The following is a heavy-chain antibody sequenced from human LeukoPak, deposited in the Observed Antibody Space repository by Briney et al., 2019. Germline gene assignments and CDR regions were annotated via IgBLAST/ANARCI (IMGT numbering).Heavy chain of an antibody. D-gene: IGHD3-16*01. J-gene: IGHJ4*02. CDR3: VREVGRPKTFYFDS. Sequence: GGSLRLSCIASGFVFSRDNMNWVRQAPRKGLEWVAHISETIYYADSVQGRFTISRDNAKNSLYLQMSNLRVDDTAMYYCVREVGRPKTFYFDSWGRGTPVTVSS. V-gene: IGHV3-48*04. CDR2: ISETI. CDR1: GFVFSRDN.